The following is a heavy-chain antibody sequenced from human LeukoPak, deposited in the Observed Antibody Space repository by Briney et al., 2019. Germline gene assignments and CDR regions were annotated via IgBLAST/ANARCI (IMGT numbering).Heavy chain of an antibody. J-gene: IGHJ5*02. V-gene: IGHV4-59*08. CDR2: IYYSGST. CDR3: ARWGPGYCSSTSCFDP. CDR1: GGSISSYY. D-gene: IGHD2-2*01. Sequence: SETLSLTCTVSGGSISSYYWSWIRQPPGKGLEWIGYIYYSGSTNYNPSLKSRVTLSVDTSKNQFSLKLSSVTAADTAVYYCARWGPGYCSSTSCFDPWGQGTLVTVSS.